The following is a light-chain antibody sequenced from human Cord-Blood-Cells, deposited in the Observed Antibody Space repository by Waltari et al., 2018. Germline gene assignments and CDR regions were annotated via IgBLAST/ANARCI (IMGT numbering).Light chain of an antibody. V-gene: IGKV3-15*01. J-gene: IGKJ3*01. CDR1: QSVSSN. CDR3: QQYNNWPPFT. CDR2: GAS. Sequence: EIVMTQSPATLSVSPGERATLSCRAGQSVSSNLSWYPQKPGQAPRLPIYGASTRGTGSPARCSGSGSGTEVTLTISSLQSEDFAVDYCQQYNNWPPFTFGPGTKVDIK.